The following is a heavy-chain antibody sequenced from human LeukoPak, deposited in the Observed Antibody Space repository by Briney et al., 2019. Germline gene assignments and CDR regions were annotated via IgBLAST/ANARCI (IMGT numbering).Heavy chain of an antibody. Sequence: TGGSLRLSCAASGFTVSSNYMSWVRQAPGKGLEWVSVIYSGGSTYYADSVKGRFTISRDNSKNTLYLQMNSLRAEDTAVNYCARSVWFGKPRDNWGQGTLVTVSS. CDR2: IYSGGST. D-gene: IGHD3-10*01. J-gene: IGHJ4*02. CDR1: GFTVSSNY. CDR3: ARSVWFGKPRDN. V-gene: IGHV3-53*01.